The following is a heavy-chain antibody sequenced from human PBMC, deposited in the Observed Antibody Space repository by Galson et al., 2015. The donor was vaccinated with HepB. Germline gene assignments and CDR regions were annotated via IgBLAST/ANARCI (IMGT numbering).Heavy chain of an antibody. Sequence: CAISGDSVWRNSAAWNGIRQSPSRGLEGAGRTYDRPKWYNDYAVSGKSRRTSNPDTAKNQFSLQLNSVTPEDTAVYYCARDGPGFRVAGYFDYWGQGTLVTVSS. D-gene: IGHD6-19*01. CDR3: ARDGPGFRVAGYFDY. CDR2: TYDRPKWYN. J-gene: IGHJ4*02. V-gene: IGHV6-1*01. CDR1: GDSVWRNSAA.